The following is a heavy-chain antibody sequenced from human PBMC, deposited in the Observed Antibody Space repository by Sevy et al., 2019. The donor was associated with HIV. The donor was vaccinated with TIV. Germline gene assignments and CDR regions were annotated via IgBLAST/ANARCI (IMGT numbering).Heavy chain of an antibody. Sequence: GGSLRLSCAASRFTFSNYAMRWVRQAPGKGPEWVSGISISGVTTYYADSVKGRFTISRDNSKNTLYLQMNSLRADDTAVYYCAKGLLSTEDYYFYSAMDVWGQGTTVTVSS. J-gene: IGHJ6*02. CDR2: ISISGVTT. D-gene: IGHD2-2*01. CDR3: AKGLLSTEDYYFYSAMDV. V-gene: IGHV3-23*01. CDR1: RFTFSNYA.